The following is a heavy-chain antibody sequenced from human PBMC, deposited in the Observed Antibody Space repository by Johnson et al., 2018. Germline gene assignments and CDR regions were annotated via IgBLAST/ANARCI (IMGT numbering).Heavy chain of an antibody. CDR1: GLTFSNKW. Sequence: VQLQESGGGLVQPGGSLTLSCAASGLTFSNKWIHWVRQVPGKGLLWVSHISTAGSGTNYADSVKGRFTVSRNSVRNTGYLQMSTLGVEDTAVSYCVTTTGNAFNTWGQGTVVTGSS. J-gene: IGHJ3*02. CDR2: ISTAGSGT. D-gene: IGHD1-1*01. V-gene: IGHV3-74*01. CDR3: VTTTGNAFNT.